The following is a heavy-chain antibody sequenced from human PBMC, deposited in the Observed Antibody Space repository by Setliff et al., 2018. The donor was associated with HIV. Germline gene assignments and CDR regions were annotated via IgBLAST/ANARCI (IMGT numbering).Heavy chain of an antibody. D-gene: IGHD2-2*01. Sequence: ETLSLTCSVSDGSMTSGSYYWGWIRQPPGKGLEWIGSVYYSGTTYYNPSLKSRLRMSVDTSKNQFTLKVISMAAADTAVYYCARLSCSSNSCPFDYWVQGTLVTVSS. CDR3: ARLSCSSNSCPFDY. J-gene: IGHJ4*02. CDR2: VYYSGTT. CDR1: DGSMTSGSYY. V-gene: IGHV4-39*06.